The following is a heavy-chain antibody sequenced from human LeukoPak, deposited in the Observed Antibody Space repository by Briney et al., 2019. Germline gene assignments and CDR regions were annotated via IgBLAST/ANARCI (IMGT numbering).Heavy chain of an antibody. CDR3: ASGRYSFY. V-gene: IGHV3-48*01. Sequence: PGGSLRLSCAASGFTFSSYSMNWVRQAPGKGLEWVSYINSNNSIIYYADSVKGRFTISRDNAKNSLYLQMNSLRAEDTAVYYCASGRYSFYWGQGTLVTVSS. J-gene: IGHJ4*02. CDR1: GFTFSSYS. CDR2: INSNNSII. D-gene: IGHD3-10*01.